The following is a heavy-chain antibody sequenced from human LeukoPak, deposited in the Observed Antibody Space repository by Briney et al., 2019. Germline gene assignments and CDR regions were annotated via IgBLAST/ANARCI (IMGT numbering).Heavy chain of an antibody. CDR2: ISSSSSYI. CDR3: ARGGYCSSTSCPKYYYYYGMDV. V-gene: IGHV3-21*01. Sequence: GSLILSCAASGFTFSSYSMNWVRQAPGKGLEWVSSISSSSSYIYYADSVKGRFTISRDNAKNSLYLQMNSLRAEDTAVYYCARGGYCSSTSCPKYYYYYGMDVWGQGTTVTVSS. J-gene: IGHJ6*02. D-gene: IGHD2-2*01. CDR1: GFTFSSYS.